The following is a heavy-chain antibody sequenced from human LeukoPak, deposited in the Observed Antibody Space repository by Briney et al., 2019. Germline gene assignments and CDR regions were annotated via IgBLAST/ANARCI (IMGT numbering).Heavy chain of an antibody. Sequence: GGSLRLSCAASGFTFSNAWMSWVRQAPGKGLEWVGRIKSKTDGGTTDYAAPVKGRFTISRDDSKNTLYLQMNSLKTEDTAVYYCTTGISHYDSSGYYPWDFDYWGQGTLVTVSS. CDR3: TTGISHYDSSGYYPWDFDY. D-gene: IGHD3-22*01. CDR1: GFTFSNAW. V-gene: IGHV3-15*01. J-gene: IGHJ4*02. CDR2: IKSKTDGGTT.